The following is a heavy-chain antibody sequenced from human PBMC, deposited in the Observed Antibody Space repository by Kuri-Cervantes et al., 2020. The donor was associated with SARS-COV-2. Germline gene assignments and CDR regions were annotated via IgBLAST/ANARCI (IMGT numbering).Heavy chain of an antibody. CDR2: IWYDGSNK. D-gene: IGHD2-2*01. CDR3: ARDLVPAAMLDY. CDR1: GLTFSSYG. V-gene: IGHV3-33*01. Sequence: GGSLRLSCAASGLTFSSYGMHWVRQAPGKGLEWVAVIWYDGSNKYYADSVKGRFTISRDNSKNTLYLQMNSLRAEDTAVYYCARDLVPAAMLDYWGQGTLVTVSS. J-gene: IGHJ4*02.